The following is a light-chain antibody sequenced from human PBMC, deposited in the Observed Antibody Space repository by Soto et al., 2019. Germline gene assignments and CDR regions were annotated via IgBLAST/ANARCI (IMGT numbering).Light chain of an antibody. Sequence: QSVLTQPASVSVSPGHSITISCTGTSSDVGGYNYVSWYQQHPGKAPKLMIHEVSNRPSGVSNRFSGSKSGNTASLTISGLQAEDEADYYCSSYTSSSTPRNVFGTGTKV. CDR1: SSDVGGYNY. V-gene: IGLV2-14*01. CDR3: SSYTSSSTPRNV. J-gene: IGLJ1*01. CDR2: EVS.